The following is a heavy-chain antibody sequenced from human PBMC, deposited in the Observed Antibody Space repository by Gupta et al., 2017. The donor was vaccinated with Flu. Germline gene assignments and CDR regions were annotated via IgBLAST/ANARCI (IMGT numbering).Heavy chain of an antibody. CDR3: ARDSLRQYYYYYGMDV. D-gene: IGHD3-16*01. Sequence: QVQLQESGPGLVKPSPTLSLTCTFSGTSISTGGYSWTWLPQHPGKGLEWIGYIYYSGSTYYNPSLKSRVTISVDTSKNQFSLKLSSVSAADTAVYYCARDSLRQYYYYYGMDVWGQGTTVTVSS. J-gene: IGHJ6*02. V-gene: IGHV4-31*03. CDR2: IYYSGST. CDR1: GTSISTGGYS.